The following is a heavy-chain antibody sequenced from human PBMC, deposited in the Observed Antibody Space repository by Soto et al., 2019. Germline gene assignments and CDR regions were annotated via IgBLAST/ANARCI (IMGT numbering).Heavy chain of an antibody. J-gene: IGHJ4*02. CDR2: ISAKNGDR. CDR3: ARDPPETPSDY. Sequence: QVQLVQSGADVKKPGASVRVSCKASGYTFTDYGITWVRQAPGQGLEWMGWISAKNGDRNIVQKFRGRVTLTTDTSTGTAYMDLRSLTPDDTAVYYCARDPPETPSDYWGQGTLVTVSS. CDR1: GYTFTDYG. V-gene: IGHV1-18*01.